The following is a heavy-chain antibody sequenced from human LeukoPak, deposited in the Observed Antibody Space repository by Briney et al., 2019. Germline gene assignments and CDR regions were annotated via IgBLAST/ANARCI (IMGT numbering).Heavy chain of an antibody. Sequence: GGSLRLSCAASGFTFSSYVMHWVRQAPGKGLEWVAIISNGGSNEYYADSVKGRFTISRDNANNTLYLQMNSLRPEDTAIYYCAKDRVANCGFMDYWGRGNVVMVSS. CDR2: ISNGGSNE. D-gene: IGHD4/OR15-4a*01. V-gene: IGHV3-30*04. J-gene: IGHJ4*02. CDR1: GFTFSSYV. CDR3: AKDRVANCGFMDY.